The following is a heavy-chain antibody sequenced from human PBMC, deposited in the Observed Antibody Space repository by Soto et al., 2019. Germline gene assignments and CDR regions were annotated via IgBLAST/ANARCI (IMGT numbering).Heavy chain of an antibody. V-gene: IGHV3-53*02. CDR3: ARVPGRL. CDR2: VYSGGAT. D-gene: IGHD3-10*01. CDR1: GFSVSRNY. J-gene: IGHJ4*02. Sequence: QLVETGGGLIQPGTSLTLSCAASGFSVSRNYMTWVRQAPGKGLEWVSFVYSGGATFYAASVKDRFILYRDDSQNTMYLQMNILIADDTAVYYCARVPGRLWGRGTLVTVAS.